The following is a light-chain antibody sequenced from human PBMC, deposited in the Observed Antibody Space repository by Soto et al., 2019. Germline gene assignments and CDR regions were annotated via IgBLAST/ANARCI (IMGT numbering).Light chain of an antibody. CDR1: SSDIAAYNY. CDR2: EVS. CDR3: SSYGGRNNFVV. V-gene: IGLV2-8*01. Sequence: QSALTQPPSASGSPGQSVPISCTGASSDIAAYNYVSWYQQHPGKAPKLMIFEVSKRPSGVPDRFSGSKSGNTASLTVSGLQAEYYAIYYCSSYGGRNNFVVFGGGTKVTVL. J-gene: IGLJ2*01.